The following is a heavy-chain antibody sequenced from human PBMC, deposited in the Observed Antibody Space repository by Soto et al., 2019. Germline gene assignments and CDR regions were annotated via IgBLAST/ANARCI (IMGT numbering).Heavy chain of an antibody. CDR1: GFTFSSYD. Sequence: QVQLVESGGGVVQPGRSLRLSCAASGFTFSSYDMHWVRQAPGKGLEWVAVIWYDGSNKYYADSVKGRFTISRDNSKNTLYLQMNSLRAEDTAVYYCARGVAAAGTLPYYYYGMDVWGQGTTVTVSS. CDR2: IWYDGSNK. J-gene: IGHJ6*02. D-gene: IGHD6-13*01. CDR3: ARGVAAAGTLPYYYYGMDV. V-gene: IGHV3-33*01.